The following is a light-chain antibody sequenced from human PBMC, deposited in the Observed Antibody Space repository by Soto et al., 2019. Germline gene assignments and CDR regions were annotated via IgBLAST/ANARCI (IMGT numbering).Light chain of an antibody. Sequence: EIVMTQSPATLSLPPGERATLSCRASQSVSSNLAWYQQKPGQAPRLLIYGASTRATGIPARFSGRGSGTEFTLTISSLKSEDFEVYYCQQYNNWPRTFGQGTKVDIK. V-gene: IGKV3-15*01. CDR2: GAS. CDR1: QSVSSN. J-gene: IGKJ1*01. CDR3: QQYNNWPRT.